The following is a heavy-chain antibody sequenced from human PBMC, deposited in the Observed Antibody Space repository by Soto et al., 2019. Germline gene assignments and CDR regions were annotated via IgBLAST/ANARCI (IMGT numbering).Heavy chain of an antibody. J-gene: IGHJ4*02. Sequence: LRLSCAASGFTFRSYSMNWVRQAPGKGLEWVGRIKSKNAGGTTDYAAPVKGRFTMSRDDSKNTVFLQMNSLKSEDTAVYYCAEDHFVGPAPNYFDYWGQGTLVTVSS. CDR2: IKSKNAGGTT. CDR3: AEDHFVGPAPNYFDY. V-gene: IGHV3-15*01. CDR1: GFTFRSYS.